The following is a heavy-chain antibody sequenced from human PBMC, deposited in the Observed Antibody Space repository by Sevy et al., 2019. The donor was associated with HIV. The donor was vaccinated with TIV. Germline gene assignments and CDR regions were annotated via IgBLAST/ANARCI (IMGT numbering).Heavy chain of an antibody. CDR3: ARDHVKDGKGGDYYYHAMDV. Sequence: GGSLRLSCTASGFTLSDYYMSWIRQAPGKGLQWISYISGSDDSGGDDTIYYADPVKGRFTISRDNAKNSLYLQMSSLRADDTAVYYCARDHVKDGKGGDYYYHAMDVWGRGTTVTVSS. CDR2: ISGSDDSGGDDTI. J-gene: IGHJ6*02. CDR1: GFTLSDYY. D-gene: IGHD3-16*01. V-gene: IGHV3-11*01.